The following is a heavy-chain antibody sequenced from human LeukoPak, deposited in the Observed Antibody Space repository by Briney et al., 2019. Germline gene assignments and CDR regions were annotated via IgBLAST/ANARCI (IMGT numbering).Heavy chain of an antibody. CDR2: ISGSGGST. V-gene: IGHV3-23*01. Sequence: GESLRLSCAASGFTFSSYAMSWVRQAPGRGLEWVSAISGSGGSTYYADSVKGRFTISRDNSKNTLYLQMNSLRAEDTAVYYCAKQSVVVAATELDGWGQGTLVTVSS. J-gene: IGHJ4*02. D-gene: IGHD2-15*01. CDR3: AKQSVVVAATELDG. CDR1: GFTFSSYA.